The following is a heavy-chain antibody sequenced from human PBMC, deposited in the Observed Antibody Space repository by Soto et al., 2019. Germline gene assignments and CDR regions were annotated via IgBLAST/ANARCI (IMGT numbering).Heavy chain of an antibody. CDR1: GFTFTNYW. CDR2: IKHLESEK. J-gene: IGHJ4*02. D-gene: IGHD1-1*01. CDR3: ARHAYNFLTFDS. V-gene: IGHV3-7*01. Sequence: EVQLVEPGGGLVQPGGSLRLSCAASGFTFTNYWMNWVRQPPGKGLEWVANIKHLESEKFYVGSVRGRFTISRDNAKNSVYLQMDSLRAEDTAVYYCARHAYNFLTFDSWGQGTLVTVSS.